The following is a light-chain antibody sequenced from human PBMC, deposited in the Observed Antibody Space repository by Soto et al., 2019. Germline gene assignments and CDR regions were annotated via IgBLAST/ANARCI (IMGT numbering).Light chain of an antibody. Sequence: DIQXXXXPXXXSXSXGDRVTITCRASQRIRNDLGWYQQKPGKAPKCLIFAASGLQSGVPSRFSGSGSGTEFTLTISSLQPEDFATYYCLQHNSYPRTFGQGTKVEF. CDR2: AAS. V-gene: IGKV1-17*01. CDR3: LQHNSYPRT. CDR1: QRIRND. J-gene: IGKJ1*01.